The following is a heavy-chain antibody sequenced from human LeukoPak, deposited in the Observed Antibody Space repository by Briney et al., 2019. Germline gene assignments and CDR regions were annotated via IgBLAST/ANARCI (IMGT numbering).Heavy chain of an antibody. J-gene: IGHJ4*02. CDR2: ISYDGSNK. V-gene: IGHV3-30-3*01. CDR1: GFTFSSYA. Sequence: GGSLRLSCAASGFTFSSYAMHWVRQAPGKGLEWVAVISYDGSNKYYADSVKGRFTISRDNSKNTLYLQMNSLRAEDTAVYYCARGRVVVVAHSKLDYWGQGTLVTVFS. CDR3: ARGRVVVVAHSKLDY. D-gene: IGHD2-15*01.